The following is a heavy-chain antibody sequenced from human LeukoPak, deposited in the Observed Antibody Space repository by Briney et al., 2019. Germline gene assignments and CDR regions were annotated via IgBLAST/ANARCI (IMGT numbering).Heavy chain of an antibody. D-gene: IGHD6-13*01. J-gene: IGHJ4*02. CDR1: GFTFTSYA. CDR2: ISGSGGST. Sequence: QPGGSLRLSCAASGFTFTSYAMTWVRQAPGKGLEWVSAISGSGGSTYYADSVKGRFTISRDNSKNTLYLQMNSLRAEDTAVYNCAKGVADSSSWNRGYYFDYWGQGTLVTVSS. CDR3: AKGVADSSSWNRGYYFDY. V-gene: IGHV3-23*01.